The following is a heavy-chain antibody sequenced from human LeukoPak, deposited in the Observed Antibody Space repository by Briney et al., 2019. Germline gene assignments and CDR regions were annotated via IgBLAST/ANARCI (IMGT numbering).Heavy chain of an antibody. J-gene: IGHJ4*02. CDR3: ARALRFLGAPFDS. CDR2: ISSSSGTI. V-gene: IGHV3-21*01. CDR1: GFTFSSYS. Sequence: GGSLRLSCAASGFTFSSYSMNWVRQAPGKGLEWVSSISSSSGTIYYADSLKGRITISRDNAKSSLSPQLNSLRAEDTAVYYCARALRFLGAPFDSWGQGTLVTVSS. D-gene: IGHD3-3*01.